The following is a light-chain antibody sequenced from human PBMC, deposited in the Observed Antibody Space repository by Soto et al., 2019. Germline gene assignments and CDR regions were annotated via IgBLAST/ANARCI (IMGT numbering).Light chain of an antibody. CDR1: QSVSSTY. CDR2: GAS. CDR3: QQYGSPIT. V-gene: IGKV3-20*01. Sequence: EIVLTQSPGTLSLSPGERATLSCRASQSVSSTYLAWYQQKPGQAPRLLIYGASSRATGIPDRFSGSGSGTDFTITSNRLEPEVFAVYYCQQYGSPITFGPGTKVDIK. J-gene: IGKJ3*01.